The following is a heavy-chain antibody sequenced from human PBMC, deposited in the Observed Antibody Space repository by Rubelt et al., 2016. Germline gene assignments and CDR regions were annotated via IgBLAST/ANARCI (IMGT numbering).Heavy chain of an antibody. V-gene: IGHV2-70*15. CDR3: ARIREGIPDAFDI. CDR2: IDWDDDK. Sequence: QVTLRESGPALVKPTQTLTLTCTFSGFSLSTSGMCVSWIRQPPGKALEWLARIDWDDDKYYSTSLKTRLTTSKDTAKNQVVLTMTNMDPVDTATYYCARIREGIPDAFDIWGQGTMVTVSS. CDR1: GFSLSTSGMC. D-gene: IGHD6-13*01. J-gene: IGHJ3*02.